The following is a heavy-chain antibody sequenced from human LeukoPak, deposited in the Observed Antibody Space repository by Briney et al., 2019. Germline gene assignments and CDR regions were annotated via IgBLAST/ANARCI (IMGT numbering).Heavy chain of an antibody. CDR3: AREGKQLGPDFDY. CDR2: ISSSSSYI. CDR1: GFTFSSYS. J-gene: IGHJ4*02. V-gene: IGHV3-21*01. Sequence: GGSLRLSCAASGFTFSSYSMNWVRQAPGKGLEWVSSISSSSSYIHYADSVKGRFTISRDNAKNSLYLQMNSLRAEDTAVYYCAREGKQLGPDFDYWGQGTLVTVSS. D-gene: IGHD6-6*01.